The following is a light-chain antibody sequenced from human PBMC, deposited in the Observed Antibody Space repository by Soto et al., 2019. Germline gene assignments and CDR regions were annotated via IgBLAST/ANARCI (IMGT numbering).Light chain of an antibody. V-gene: IGLV2-23*02. CDR1: SSDVGSYNL. CDR2: EVS. Sequence: QSVLTQPASVSGSPGQSITISCTGTSSDVGSYNLVSWYKQHPGKAPKLMIYEVSERPSGVSNRFSGSRSGNTASLTISGLRAEEGAYYYCCSYAGSIIFVFGTGPRSP. CDR3: CSYAGSIIFV. J-gene: IGLJ1*01.